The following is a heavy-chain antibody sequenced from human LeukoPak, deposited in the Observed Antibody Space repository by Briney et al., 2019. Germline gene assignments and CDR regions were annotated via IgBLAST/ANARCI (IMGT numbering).Heavy chain of an antibody. J-gene: IGHJ4*02. CDR1: GFTFDNYA. V-gene: IGHV3-9*01. CDR2: ISWNSGYI. Sequence: PGGSLRLSCAASGFTFDNYAMHWVRQAPGKDLEWLSIISWNSGYIGYADSVKGRFTISRDNAKKSLDLQMNSLRAEDTAFYYCAKVRGTYSSGYFFDYWGQGTLVTVSS. D-gene: IGHD6-19*01. CDR3: AKVRGTYSSGYFFDY.